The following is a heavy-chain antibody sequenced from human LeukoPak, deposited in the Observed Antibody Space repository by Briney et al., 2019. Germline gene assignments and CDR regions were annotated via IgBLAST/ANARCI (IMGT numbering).Heavy chain of an antibody. CDR3: ARQFYTAIVLFWFDP. V-gene: IGHV4-39*07. CDR2: IYYSGST. CDR1: GDSISSNSYY. D-gene: IGHD5-18*01. Sequence: PSETLSLTCTASGDSISSNSYYWGWIRQPPGKGLEWIGSIYYSGSTYYNPSLKSRVTISVDTSKNQFSLKLSSVTAADTAVYYCARQFYTAIVLFWFDPWGLGTLVTVSS. J-gene: IGHJ5*02.